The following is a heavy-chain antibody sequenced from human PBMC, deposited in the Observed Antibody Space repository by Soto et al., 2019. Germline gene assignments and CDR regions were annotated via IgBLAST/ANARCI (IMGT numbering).Heavy chain of an antibody. CDR2: IWYDGSNK. CDR1: GFTFSSYG. V-gene: IGHV3-33*06. CDR3: AKTYYYDSSGYYSFDY. D-gene: IGHD3-22*01. Sequence: QVQLVESGGGVVQPGRSLRLSCAASGFTFSSYGMHWVRQAPGKGLEWVAVIWYDGSNKYYADSVKGRFTISRDNSKNTLYLQMNRLRAEDTAVYYCAKTYYYDSSGYYSFDYWGQGTLVTVSS. J-gene: IGHJ4*02.